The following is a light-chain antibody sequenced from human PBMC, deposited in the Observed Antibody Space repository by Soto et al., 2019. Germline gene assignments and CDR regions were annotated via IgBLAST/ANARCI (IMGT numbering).Light chain of an antibody. V-gene: IGLV2-18*02. CDR3: SSYTSSSTYV. J-gene: IGLJ1*01. CDR2: DVN. Sequence: QSALTQPPSGSGSPGQSVAISCTGTSSDVGNSNGVSWYHQPPGTAPKLMIYDVNNRPSGVPDRFSGSKSGNTASLTISGLQAEDEGDYYCSSYTSSSTYVFGTGTKLTVL. CDR1: SSDVGNSNG.